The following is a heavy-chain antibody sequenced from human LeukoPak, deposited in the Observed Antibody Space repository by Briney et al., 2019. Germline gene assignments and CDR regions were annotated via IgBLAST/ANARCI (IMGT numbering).Heavy chain of an antibody. CDR2: ISGSGGST. J-gene: IGHJ4*02. CDR1: GFTVSSHH. CDR3: AKDPSYCGGDCSYY. V-gene: IGHV3-23*01. D-gene: IGHD2-21*02. Sequence: GSLRPSCAAPGFTVSSHHKSLVRQAPGKGPELVSAISGSGGSTYYADSVKGRFTISRDNSKNTLYLQMNSLRAEDTAVYYCAKDPSYCGGDCSYYWGQGTLVTVSS.